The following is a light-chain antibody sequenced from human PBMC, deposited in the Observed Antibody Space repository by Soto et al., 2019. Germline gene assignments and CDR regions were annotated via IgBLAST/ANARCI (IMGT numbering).Light chain of an antibody. V-gene: IGKV1-39*01. CDR1: QTISGY. CDR2: AAS. Sequence: DIQMTQSPSSLSASVGDRVTITCRASQTISGYLNWYQQKPGKAPKLLIYAASTLQSGVPSRFSGSGSGTDFTLTISSLQPEDFVTYYCQQSYKTWTFGQGTKVEIK. CDR3: QQSYKTWT. J-gene: IGKJ1*01.